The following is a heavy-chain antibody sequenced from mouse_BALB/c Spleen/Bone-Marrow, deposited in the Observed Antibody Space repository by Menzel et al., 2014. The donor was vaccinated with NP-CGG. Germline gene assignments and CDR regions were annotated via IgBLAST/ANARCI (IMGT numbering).Heavy chain of an antibody. CDR3: AAYYYGSSGFAY. J-gene: IGHJ3*01. V-gene: IGHV14-3*02. CDR2: IDPANGNT. CDR1: GFNIKDTY. Sequence: EVQLQQSGAELVKPGASVKLSCTASGFNIKDTYMHWVKQRPEQGLEWIGRIDPANGNTKYDPKFQGKATITADTSSNTAYLQLSSLTSEDTAVYYCAAYYYGSSGFAYGGQGTLVTVSA. D-gene: IGHD1-1*01.